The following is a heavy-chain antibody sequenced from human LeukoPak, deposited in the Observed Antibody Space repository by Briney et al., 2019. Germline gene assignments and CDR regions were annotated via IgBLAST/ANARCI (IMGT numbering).Heavy chain of an antibody. Sequence: ASVKVSCKASGYSFTSNVISWVRQAPGQGLEWMGWISAYNGNTNYAQKFQGRVTMTTDTSTSTAYMELRSLRSDDTAVYYCARVREYCSSISCYGDYWGQGTLVTVSS. V-gene: IGHV1-18*01. J-gene: IGHJ4*02. D-gene: IGHD2-2*01. CDR3: ARVREYCSSISCYGDY. CDR1: GYSFTSNV. CDR2: ISAYNGNT.